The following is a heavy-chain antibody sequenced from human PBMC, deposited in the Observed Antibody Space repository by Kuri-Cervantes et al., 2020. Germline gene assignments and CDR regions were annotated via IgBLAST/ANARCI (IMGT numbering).Heavy chain of an antibody. Sequence: GGSLRLSCAVSGFTFSSYGMHWVRQAPGKGLEWVAVISYDGSNKYYADSVKGRFTISRDNSKNTLYLQMNSLRAEDTAVYYCAKEDIVATIWYFDYWGQGTLVTVSS. V-gene: IGHV3-30*18. D-gene: IGHD5-12*01. J-gene: IGHJ4*02. CDR3: AKEDIVATIWYFDY. CDR2: ISYDGSNK. CDR1: GFTFSSYG.